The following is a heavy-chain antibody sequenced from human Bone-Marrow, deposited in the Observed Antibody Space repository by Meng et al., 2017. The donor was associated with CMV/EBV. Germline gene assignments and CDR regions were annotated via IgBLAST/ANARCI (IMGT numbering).Heavy chain of an antibody. V-gene: IGHV2-70D*14. CDR1: GFSLITYGMR. D-gene: IGHD3-22*01. CDR2: IDWDDDI. Sequence: SGPTLVKPTQTLTLTCTFSGFSLITYGMRVGWIRQPPGKALEWLARIDWDDDIFYNTSLKTRLTISKDTSKNQVVLTMTNMDPVDTATYYCAPILDRRGYLDDWGQGTTVTVSS. CDR3: APILDRRGYLDD. J-gene: IGHJ6*02.